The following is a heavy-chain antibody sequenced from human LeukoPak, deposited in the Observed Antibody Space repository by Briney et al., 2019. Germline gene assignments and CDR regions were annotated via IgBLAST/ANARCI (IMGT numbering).Heavy chain of an antibody. CDR2: IYYSGST. V-gene: IGHV4-59*01. J-gene: IGHJ3*02. CDR3: ASSLRFLEWYAFDI. D-gene: IGHD3-3*01. Sequence: PSETLSLTCTVSGGSISSYYWSWIRQPPGKGLEWIGCIYYSGSTNYNPSLKSRVTISVDTSKNQFSLKLSSVTAADTAVYYCASSLRFLEWYAFDIWGQGTMVTVSS. CDR1: GGSISSYY.